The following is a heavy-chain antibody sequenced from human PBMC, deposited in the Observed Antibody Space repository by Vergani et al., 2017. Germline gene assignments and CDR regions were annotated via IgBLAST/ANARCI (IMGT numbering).Heavy chain of an antibody. J-gene: IGHJ6*02. D-gene: IGHD6-19*01. CDR2: ISVYNGNT. CDR3: ARDVRARAQWLXKGVPYSYYGMDV. Sequence: QVQLVQSGAEVKKPGASVKVSCKASGYTFINYGISWVRQAPGQGLEWMGWISVYNGNTNYAQKFKGRVTMTTDTSTSTAYMEPRSLRSDDTAVYYCARDVRARAQWLXKGVPYSYYGMDVWGQGTTVTVSS. V-gene: IGHV1-18*01. CDR1: GYTFINYG.